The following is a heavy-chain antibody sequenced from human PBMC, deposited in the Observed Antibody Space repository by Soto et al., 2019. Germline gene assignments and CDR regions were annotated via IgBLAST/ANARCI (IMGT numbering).Heavy chain of an antibody. D-gene: IGHD3-22*01. CDR1: GFIFSSYW. CDR2: IEKGGSVK. CDR3: AGGRITLRS. Sequence: GGSLRLSCAASGFIFSSYWINWVRQAPGKGLEGVANIEKGGSVKNYVDFVKGRFTISRDNAKKSLYLQMNSLRDEDTAVYYCAGGRITLRSWGQGTPVTVSS. V-gene: IGHV3-7*04. J-gene: IGHJ5*02.